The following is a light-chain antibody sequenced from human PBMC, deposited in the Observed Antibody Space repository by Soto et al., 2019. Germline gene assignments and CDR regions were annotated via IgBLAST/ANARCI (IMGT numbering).Light chain of an antibody. Sequence: DIQMTQSPSSLSASVGDRVTITCRASQSISSYLNWYQQKPGKAPKLLIYAASSLQSGVPSRFSGSGSGTDFTLNISSLQPEDFATYYCQQSYRTPRTFGQGTKVEIK. CDR2: AAS. V-gene: IGKV1-39*01. J-gene: IGKJ1*01. CDR3: QQSYRTPRT. CDR1: QSISSY.